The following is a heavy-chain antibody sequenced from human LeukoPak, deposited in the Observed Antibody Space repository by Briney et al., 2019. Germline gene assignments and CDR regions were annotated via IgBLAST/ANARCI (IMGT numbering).Heavy chain of an antibody. J-gene: IGHJ3*02. CDR1: GFTFSSYW. Sequence: PGGSLRLSCAASGFTFSSYWMSWVRQAPGKGLEWVANIKQDGSEKYYVDSVKGRFTISRDNAKNSLYLQMNSLRAEDTAVYYCARDRYIVVVPADIDAFDIWGQGTMVTVSS. CDR3: ARDRYIVVVPADIDAFDI. V-gene: IGHV3-7*01. D-gene: IGHD2-2*01. CDR2: IKQDGSEK.